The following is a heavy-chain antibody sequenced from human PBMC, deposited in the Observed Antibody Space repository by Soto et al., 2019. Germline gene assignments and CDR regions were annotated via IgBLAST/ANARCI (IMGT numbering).Heavy chain of an antibody. CDR1: GYSFSTYC. D-gene: IGHD2-2*01. CDR2: IDPSDSYT. J-gene: IGHJ6*02. Sequence: GESLKISCKVFGYSFSTYCITWVRQMPGQGLEWMGRIDPSDSYTHYNPAFQGHVTISADRSISTAYLQWSSLKASDTAMFYCARLSCSRTTSYYGLDVWGQGTAVTVSS. CDR3: ARLSCSRTTSYYGLDV. V-gene: IGHV5-10-1*01.